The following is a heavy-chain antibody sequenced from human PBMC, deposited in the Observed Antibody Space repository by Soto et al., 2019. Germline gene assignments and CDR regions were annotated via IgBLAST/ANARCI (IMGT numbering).Heavy chain of an antibody. V-gene: IGHV3-73*01. CDR1: DFPSGGST. D-gene: IGHD3-3*01. J-gene: IGHJ6*01. CDR2: IISKANTYAT. Sequence: PGGPLRPSCPASDFPSGGSTLPWVRQASGKGLEWVGRIISKANTYATAYAASVNGRFTISRDDSKNTAYLQMNSLKTEDTAGYDCTRPSYGLRPRYYGMDVWGQETTVPVAS. CDR3: TRPSYGLRPRYYGMDV.